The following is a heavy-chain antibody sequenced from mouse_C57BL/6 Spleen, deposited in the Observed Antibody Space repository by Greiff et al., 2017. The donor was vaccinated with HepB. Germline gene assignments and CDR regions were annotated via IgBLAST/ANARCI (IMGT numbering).Heavy chain of an antibody. CDR3: ARKRAYYSNYGYAMDS. CDR2: INPSNGGT. J-gene: IGHJ4*01. V-gene: IGHV1-53*01. D-gene: IGHD2-5*01. Sequence: VQLQQPGTELVKPGASVKLSCKASGYTFTSYWMHWVKQRPGQGLEWIGNINPSNGGTNYNEKFKSKATLTVDKSSSTAYMQLSSLTSEDSAVYYCARKRAYYSNYGYAMDSWGQGTSVTVSS. CDR1: GYTFTSYW.